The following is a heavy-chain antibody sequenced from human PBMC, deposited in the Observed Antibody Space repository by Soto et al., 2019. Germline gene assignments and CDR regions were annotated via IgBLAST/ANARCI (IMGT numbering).Heavy chain of an antibody. Sequence: PSETLSLTCTVSGGSIINGDYYWTWIRQPPGKGLEWIGYIYYSGNTYYIPSLKSRVMISVDTSKNQFSLNLSSVTSADTAVYYFASGYYDILTGRDTKYYFDYWGQGALVTVSS. J-gene: IGHJ4*02. CDR1: GGSIINGDYY. V-gene: IGHV4-30-4*01. D-gene: IGHD3-9*01. CDR2: IYYSGNT. CDR3: ASGYYDILTGRDTKYYFDY.